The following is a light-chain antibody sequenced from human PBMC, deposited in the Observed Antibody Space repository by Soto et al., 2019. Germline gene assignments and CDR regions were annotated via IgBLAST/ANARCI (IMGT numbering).Light chain of an antibody. Sequence: QSVLTQPASVSVSPGQSITISCTGTSTDVGGDNYVSWYQQYPAKAPKLIIYDVSSRPSGVSDRFSGSKSSNTASLTISGLQAEYEADYYCNSYTSVTTLRGVFGVGTKVTVL. V-gene: IGLV2-14*03. J-gene: IGLJ1*01. CDR1: STDVGGDNY. CDR3: NSYTSVTTLRGV. CDR2: DVS.